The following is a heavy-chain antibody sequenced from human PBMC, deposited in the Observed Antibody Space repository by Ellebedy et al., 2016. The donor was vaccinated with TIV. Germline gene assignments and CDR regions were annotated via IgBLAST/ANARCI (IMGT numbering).Heavy chain of an antibody. Sequence: ASVKVSXXVSGYTLTELSMHWVRQAPGKGLEWMGGFDPEDGETIYTQKFQGRVTMTEDTSTDTAYMELSSLRSEDMAVYYCARDASSGYNIMWYYGMDVWGQGTTVTVSS. CDR3: ARDASSGYNIMWYYGMDV. V-gene: IGHV1-24*01. CDR1: GYTLTELS. D-gene: IGHD3-22*01. CDR2: FDPEDGET. J-gene: IGHJ6*02.